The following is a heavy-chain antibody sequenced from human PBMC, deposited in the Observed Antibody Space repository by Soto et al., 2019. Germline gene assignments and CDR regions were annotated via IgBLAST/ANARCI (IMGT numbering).Heavy chain of an antibody. CDR3: ARDRKVVTTFDY. Sequence: GGSLRLSCVASGFTFSSYGMHWVRQAPGKGLEWVAVIWYDGSNEYFVDSVKGRFTISRDNAKNSVYLQMNSLRAEDTAIYYCARDRKVVTTFDYWGQGTQVTVSS. V-gene: IGHV3-33*01. CDR1: GFTFSSYG. D-gene: IGHD3-3*01. CDR2: IWYDGSNE. J-gene: IGHJ4*02.